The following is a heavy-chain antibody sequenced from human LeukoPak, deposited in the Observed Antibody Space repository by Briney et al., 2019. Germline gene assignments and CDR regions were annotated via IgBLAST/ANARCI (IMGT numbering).Heavy chain of an antibody. V-gene: IGHV3-21*01. CDR3: ARDMPGRDCSGGSCYGYGLDV. D-gene: IGHD2-15*01. J-gene: IGHJ6*02. CDR2: ITSSSSFI. CDR1: GFTFRSYS. Sequence: GSLRLSCAASGFTFRSYSMNWVRQAPGKGLEWVCSITSSSSFIYHAESVKGRFTISRDNAKNSLYLQMNSLRAEDTAVYYCARDMPGRDCSGGSCYGYGLDVWGQGTTVTVSS.